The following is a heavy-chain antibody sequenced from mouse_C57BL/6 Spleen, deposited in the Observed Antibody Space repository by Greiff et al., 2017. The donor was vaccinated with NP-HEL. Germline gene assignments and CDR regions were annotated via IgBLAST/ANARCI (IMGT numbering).Heavy chain of an antibody. CDR3: AREPTVVARYFDY. J-gene: IGHJ2*01. D-gene: IGHD1-1*01. CDR2: IHPNSGST. Sequence: QVQLQQPGAELVKPGASVKLSCKASGYTFTSYWMHWVKQRPGQGLEWIGMIHPNSGSTNYNEKFKSKATLTVDKSSSTAYMQLSSLTSEDSSVYYGAREPTVVARYFDYWGQGTTLTVSS. V-gene: IGHV1-64*01. CDR1: GYTFTSYW.